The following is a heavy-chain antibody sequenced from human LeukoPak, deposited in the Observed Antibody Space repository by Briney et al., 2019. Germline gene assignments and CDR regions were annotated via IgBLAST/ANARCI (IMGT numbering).Heavy chain of an antibody. CDR2: IRIKAFGGTT. Sequence: GGSLRLSCTASGFTFSDYAMTWVRQAPGKGLDWVGLIRIKAFGGTTEYAASGKGRFTISRDDSKGIAYMQMNSLKTEDTAVYYCTRAGRYFDGSGYYLDYWGQGTLVTVSS. D-gene: IGHD3-22*01. CDR3: TRAGRYFDGSGYYLDY. V-gene: IGHV3-49*04. J-gene: IGHJ4*02. CDR1: GFTFSDYA.